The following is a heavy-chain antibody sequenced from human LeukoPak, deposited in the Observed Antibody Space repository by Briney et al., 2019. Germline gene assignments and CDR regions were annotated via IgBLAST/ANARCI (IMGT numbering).Heavy chain of an antibody. CDR3: ARDWGSALGYATVTDY. CDR1: GFTFSSYW. J-gene: IGHJ4*02. D-gene: IGHD4-17*01. CDR2: IKQDGSEK. V-gene: IGHV3-7*01. Sequence: PGGSLRLSCAASGFTFSSYWMSWVRQAPGKGLEWVANIKQDGSEKYYVDSVKGRFTISRDNAKNSLYLQMNSLRAEDTAVYYCARDWGSALGYATVTDYWGQGTLVTVSS.